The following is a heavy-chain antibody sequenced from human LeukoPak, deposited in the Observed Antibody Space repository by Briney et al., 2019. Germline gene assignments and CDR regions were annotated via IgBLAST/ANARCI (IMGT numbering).Heavy chain of an antibody. CDR1: GGSISSSSYY. V-gene: IGHV4-39*07. J-gene: IGHJ6*03. CDR3: AREVAVPAAMRQRYYYYYYYMDV. D-gene: IGHD2-2*01. CDR2: IYYSGST. Sequence: SETLSLTCTVSGGSISSSSYYWGWNRQPPGKGLEWIGSIYYSGSTYYNPSLKSRVTISVDTSKNQFSLKLSSVTAADTAVYYCAREVAVPAAMRQRYYYYYYYMDVWGKGTTVTVSS.